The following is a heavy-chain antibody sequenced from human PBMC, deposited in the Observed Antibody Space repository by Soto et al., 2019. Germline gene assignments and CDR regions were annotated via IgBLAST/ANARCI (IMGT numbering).Heavy chain of an antibody. CDR2: IYYSGST. J-gene: IGHJ4*02. V-gene: IGHV4-59*01. Sequence: PSDTLSLTCTVSGSSLSSYYLSWIRQPPGKGLEWIGYIYYSGSTNYNPSLKSRVTISVDTSKNQFSLKLSSVTAADTAVYYCARSPYYDILTGYPRASYYFDYWGQGTLVTVSS. D-gene: IGHD3-9*01. CDR3: ARSPYYDILTGYPRASYYFDY. CDR1: GSSLSSYY.